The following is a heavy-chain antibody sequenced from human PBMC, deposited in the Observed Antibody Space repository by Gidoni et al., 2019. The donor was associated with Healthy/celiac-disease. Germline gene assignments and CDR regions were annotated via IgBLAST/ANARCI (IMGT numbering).Heavy chain of an antibody. V-gene: IGHV1-3*01. CDR3: ARDHPTGSYHDY. CDR2: INAGNGDT. CDR1: GYTFTSCA. J-gene: IGHJ4*02. Sequence: QVQLVQSGAEVKKPGASVKVSCKASGYTFTSCAMHWVRQAPGQRLEWMGWINAGNGDTKYSQKFQGRVTITWGTSASTAYMELSSLRSEDTAVYYCARDHPTGSYHDYWGQGTLVTVSS. D-gene: IGHD1-26*01.